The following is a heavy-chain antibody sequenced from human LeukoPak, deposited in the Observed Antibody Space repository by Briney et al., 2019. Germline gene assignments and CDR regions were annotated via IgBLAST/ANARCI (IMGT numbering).Heavy chain of an antibody. CDR2: INHSGST. CDR3: ARRGGITMVRGVIMSGPTDY. Sequence: SETLSLTCAVYGGSFSGYYWSWIRQPPGKGLEWIGEINHSGSTNYNPSLKSRVTISVDTSKNQFSLKLSSVTAADTAVYYCARRGGITMVRGVIMSGPTDYWGQGTLVTVSS. V-gene: IGHV4-34*01. D-gene: IGHD3-10*01. CDR1: GGSFSGYY. J-gene: IGHJ4*02.